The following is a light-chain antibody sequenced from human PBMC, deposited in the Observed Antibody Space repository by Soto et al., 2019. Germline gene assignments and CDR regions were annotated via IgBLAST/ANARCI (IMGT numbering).Light chain of an antibody. J-gene: IGLJ3*02. Sequence: QAVVTQEPSFSVSPGRTVTLTCGLTSGSVSTSYYPSWYQQTPGQAPRTLIYNTNTRSSGVPDRFSGSILGNKAALTITGAQADDESDDYCVLYMGSGLWVFGGGTKLTVL. CDR1: SGSVSTSYY. CDR3: VLYMGSGLWV. CDR2: NTN. V-gene: IGLV8-61*01.